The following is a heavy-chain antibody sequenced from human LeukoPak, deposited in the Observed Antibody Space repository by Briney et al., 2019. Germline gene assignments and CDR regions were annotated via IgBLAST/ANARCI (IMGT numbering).Heavy chain of an antibody. V-gene: IGHV4-34*01. Sequence: PSETLSLTCAVYGGSFSGYYWSWIRQPPGKGLEWIGEISHTGSTNYNPSLKSRVTISLDTSKNQFSLKLRFVTAADTAVYYCARVRCSGGSCPYYYYYYYMDVWGKGTTVTVSS. J-gene: IGHJ6*03. CDR1: GGSFSGYY. D-gene: IGHD2-15*01. CDR3: ARVRCSGGSCPYYYYYYYMDV. CDR2: ISHTGST.